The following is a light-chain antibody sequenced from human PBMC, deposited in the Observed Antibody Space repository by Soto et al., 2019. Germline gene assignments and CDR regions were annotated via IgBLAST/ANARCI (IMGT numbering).Light chain of an antibody. CDR3: QLRRT. Sequence: VVLTQSPATLSLSPGERATLSCRASQSVASYLAWYQQKPGQAPRLLIYDASNRATGIPARFSGSGSGTDFTLTISSLEPEDFAVYYCQLRRTFGQGTKLEIK. V-gene: IGKV3-11*01. J-gene: IGKJ1*01. CDR2: DAS. CDR1: QSVASY.